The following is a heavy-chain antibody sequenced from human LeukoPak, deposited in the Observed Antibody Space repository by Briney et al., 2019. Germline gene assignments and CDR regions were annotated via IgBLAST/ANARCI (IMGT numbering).Heavy chain of an antibody. D-gene: IGHD5-12*01. Sequence: SETLSLTCTVSGGSISSYYWSWIRQPAGKGLEWIGRIYTSGSTNYNPSLKSRVTMSVDTSKNQFSLKLSSVTAADTAVYYCARGEEIVATNDAFDIWGQGTMVTVSS. J-gene: IGHJ3*02. CDR2: IYTSGST. CDR3: ARGEEIVATNDAFDI. V-gene: IGHV4-4*07. CDR1: GGSISSYY.